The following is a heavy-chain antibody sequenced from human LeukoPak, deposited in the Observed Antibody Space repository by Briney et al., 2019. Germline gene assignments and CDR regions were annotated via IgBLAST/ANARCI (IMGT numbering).Heavy chain of an antibody. CDR3: ARGQWELLAHLDS. D-gene: IGHD1-26*01. CDR1: GYTFTDYY. CDR2: INPNSGGT. J-gene: IGHJ4*02. V-gene: IGHV1-2*02. Sequence: ASVKVSCKASGYTFTDYYMHWVRQAPGQGLEWMGWINPNSGGTNYAQKFQGRVTMTRGTSISTAYMEVRRLRSDDTAVYYCARGQWELLAHLDSWGQGTLVTVSS.